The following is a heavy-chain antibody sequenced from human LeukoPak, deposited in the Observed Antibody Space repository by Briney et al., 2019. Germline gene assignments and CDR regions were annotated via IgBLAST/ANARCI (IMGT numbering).Heavy chain of an antibody. CDR1: GFTFSSYD. Sequence: GGSLRLSCAASGFTFSSYDMHWVRQATGKGLEWVSAIGTAGDTYYPGSVKGRFTISRENAKNSLYPQMNSLRAGDTAVYYCARATASYGMDVWGQGTTVTVSS. V-gene: IGHV3-13*01. CDR3: ARATASYGMDV. J-gene: IGHJ6*02. CDR2: IGTAGDT.